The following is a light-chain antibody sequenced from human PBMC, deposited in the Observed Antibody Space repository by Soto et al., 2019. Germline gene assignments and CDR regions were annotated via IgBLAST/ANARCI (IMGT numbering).Light chain of an antibody. CDR1: QTITRW. J-gene: IGKJ1*01. Sequence: DIQMTQSPSTLSASFRDRVTITCRASQTITRWVAWYQQKPGKAPKLLIYDASSLESGVPSRFSGSGSGTEFTLTISSLQPDDFATYYCQQYNSYSQTFGQGTKVDI. CDR2: DAS. V-gene: IGKV1-5*01. CDR3: QQYNSYSQT.